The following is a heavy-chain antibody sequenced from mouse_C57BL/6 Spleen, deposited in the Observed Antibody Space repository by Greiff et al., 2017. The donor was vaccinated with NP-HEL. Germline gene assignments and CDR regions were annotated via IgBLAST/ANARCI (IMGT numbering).Heavy chain of an antibody. D-gene: IGHD2-1*01. CDR1: GYTFTGYW. CDR3: ARRDYGNYFDY. CDR2: ILPGSGST. Sequence: QVQLQQSGAELMKPGASVKLSCKATGYTFTGYWIEWVKQRPGHGLEWIGEILPGSGSTTYNEKFKGKATFTADTSSNTAYMQLSSLTTEDSAIYYCARRDYGNYFDYWGQGTTLTVSS. V-gene: IGHV1-9*01. J-gene: IGHJ2*01.